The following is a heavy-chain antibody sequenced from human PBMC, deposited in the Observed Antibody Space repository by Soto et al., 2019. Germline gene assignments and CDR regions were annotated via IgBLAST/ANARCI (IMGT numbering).Heavy chain of an antibody. D-gene: IGHD5-12*01. V-gene: IGHV4-39*01. CDR2: LYYSGST. CDR3: ASPDVYGGYYVHFDY. CDR1: GGSISSGGYY. Sequence: SETLSLTCTVSGGSISSGGYYWSWIRQHPGKGLEWIGSLYYSGSTYYNPSLKSRVTISVDSSKNQFSLKLSSVTAADTAVYYCASPDVYGGYYVHFDYWGQGTLVTVSS. J-gene: IGHJ4*02.